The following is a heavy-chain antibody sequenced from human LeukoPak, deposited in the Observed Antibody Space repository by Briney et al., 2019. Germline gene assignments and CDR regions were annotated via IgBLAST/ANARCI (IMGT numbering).Heavy chain of an antibody. CDR3: ATQASGSLSYYFDY. CDR1: GLTFSNFK. Sequence: PGGSLRLSCAVSGLTFSNFKMNWVRQAPGKGLEWVSYISDSGRTTFYADSVKGRFTISGDNSKNTLYLQMNSLRAEDTAVYYCATQASGSLSYYFDYWGQGTLVTVSS. CDR2: ISDSGRTT. D-gene: IGHD1-26*01. V-gene: IGHV3-48*01. J-gene: IGHJ4*02.